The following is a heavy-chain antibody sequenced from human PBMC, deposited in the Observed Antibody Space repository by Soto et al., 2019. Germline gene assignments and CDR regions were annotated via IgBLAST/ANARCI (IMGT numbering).Heavy chain of an antibody. V-gene: IGHV1-3*01. D-gene: IGHD6-13*01. CDR1: GYTFTTYA. Sequence: QVHLVQSGAEVKKPGASVKVSCKASGYTFTTYAMHWVRQAPGQRLEWMGWINPDNGNTKYSKNFQGQVTLPRDTSASTAYMELSSLTSEDTAVYYWARGYSGTWAGGVGYWGQGTLVIVSS. J-gene: IGHJ4*02. CDR2: INPDNGNT. CDR3: ARGYSGTWAGGVGY.